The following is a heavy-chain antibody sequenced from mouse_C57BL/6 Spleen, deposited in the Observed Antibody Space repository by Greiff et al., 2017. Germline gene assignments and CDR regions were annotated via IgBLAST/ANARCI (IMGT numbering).Heavy chain of an antibody. V-gene: IGHV1-54*01. CDR1: GYAFTNYL. D-gene: IGHD2-1*01. J-gene: IGHJ2*01. CDR3: ARGNSYYFDD. CDR2: INPGSGGT. Sequence: QVQLQQSGAELVRPGTSVKVSCKASGYAFTNYLIEWVKQRPGQGLEWIGVINPGSGGTNSNEKFKGKATLTADKSSSTAYMQLSSLTSEDSAVYCCARGNSYYFDDWGQGTTLTVSS.